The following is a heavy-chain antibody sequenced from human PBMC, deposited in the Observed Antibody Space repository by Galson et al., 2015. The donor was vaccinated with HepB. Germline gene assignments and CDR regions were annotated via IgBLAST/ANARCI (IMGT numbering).Heavy chain of an antibody. CDR3: AKVARLSGPDY. V-gene: IGHV3-30*18. Sequence: SLRLSCAASGFTFSSYGMHWVRQAPGKGLEWVAVISYDGSNKYYADSVKGRFTISRDNSKNTLYLQMNSLRAEDTAVYYCAKVARLSGPDYWGQGTLVTVSS. J-gene: IGHJ4*02. CDR1: GFTFSSYG. D-gene: IGHD3-10*01. CDR2: ISYDGSNK.